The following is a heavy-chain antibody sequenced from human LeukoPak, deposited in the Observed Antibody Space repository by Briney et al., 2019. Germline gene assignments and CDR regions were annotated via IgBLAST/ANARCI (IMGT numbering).Heavy chain of an antibody. CDR2: ISGSGGST. Sequence: GGSLRLSCAASGFTSSSYAMSWVRQAPGKGLEWVSAISGSGGSTYYADSVKGRFTISRDNSKNTLYLQMNSLRAEDTAVYYCAKAGSSGWSHMATYAFDIWGQGTMVTVSS. V-gene: IGHV3-23*01. CDR1: GFTSSSYA. D-gene: IGHD6-19*01. CDR3: AKAGSSGWSHMATYAFDI. J-gene: IGHJ3*02.